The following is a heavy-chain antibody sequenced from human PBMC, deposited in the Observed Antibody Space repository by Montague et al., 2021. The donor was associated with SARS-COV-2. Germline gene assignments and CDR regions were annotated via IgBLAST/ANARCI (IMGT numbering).Heavy chain of an antibody. J-gene: IGHJ4*02. V-gene: IGHV4-59*13. Sequence: SETLSLTCTVSGGSISSYYWSWIRQPPGKGLELIGYINYSGSTNSNPSLKSRVTISVDTSKNQFSLTLSSVTAADTAVYYCSRGFDYWGQGTLVTVSS. CDR2: INYSGST. CDR1: GGSISSYY. CDR3: SRGFDY.